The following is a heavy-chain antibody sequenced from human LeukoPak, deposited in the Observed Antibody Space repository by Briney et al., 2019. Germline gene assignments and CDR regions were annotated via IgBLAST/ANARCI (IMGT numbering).Heavy chain of an antibody. V-gene: IGHV1-2*02. CDR3: ARDKDGSVGIDI. D-gene: IGHD5-24*01. CDR1: GYTFTGYY. J-gene: IGHJ3*02. Sequence: RASVKVSCKASGYTFTGYYMHWVRQAPGQGLEWMGWINPSSGGTTYAQKFQGRVTMTRDMSISTAYMELSRLRSDDTAVYYCARDKDGSVGIDIWGQGTMVTVSS. CDR2: INPSSGGT.